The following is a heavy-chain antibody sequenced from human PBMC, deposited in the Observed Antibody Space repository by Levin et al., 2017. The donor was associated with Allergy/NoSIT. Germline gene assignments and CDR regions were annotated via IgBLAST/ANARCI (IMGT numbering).Heavy chain of an antibody. J-gene: IGHJ4*02. V-gene: IGHV1-2*06. CDR2: INPNSGVT. Sequence: KAGGSLRLSCKASGYIFIGYYIHWVRQAPGQGLEWMGRINPNSGVTNYAQEFQGRVTMTRDTSISTAYMELSSLRSDDTAVYYCARLYEMMGDHWGQGTLVTVSS. D-gene: IGHD3-3*01. CDR1: GYIFIGYY. CDR3: ARLYEMMGDH.